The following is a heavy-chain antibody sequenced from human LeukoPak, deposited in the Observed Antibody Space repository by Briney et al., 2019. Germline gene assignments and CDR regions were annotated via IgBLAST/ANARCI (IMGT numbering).Heavy chain of an antibody. CDR2: INHSGST. J-gene: IGHJ4*02. V-gene: IGHV4-34*01. D-gene: IGHD6-13*01. Sequence: PSETLSLTCAVYGESFSGYYWSWIRQPPGKGLEWIGEINHSGSTNYNPSLKSRVTISVDTSKNQFSLKLSSVTAADTAVYYCARRIAAAGFGYWGQGTLVSVSS. CDR1: GESFSGYY. CDR3: ARRIAAAGFGY.